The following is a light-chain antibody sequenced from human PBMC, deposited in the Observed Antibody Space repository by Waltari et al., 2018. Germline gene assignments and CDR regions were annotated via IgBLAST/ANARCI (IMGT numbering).Light chain of an antibody. V-gene: IGLV2-14*03. CDR3: SAYTSRGTLK. J-gene: IGLJ2*01. Sequence: QSALTQPASVSGSPGQSITISCTGTSDDIGAHSYVHWYHQRPGKVPKLLIYALTERPSGVSNRCSGSKSGSTASLTVSGLQAEDEGLFYCSAYTSRGTLKFGGGTRVTVL. CDR1: SDDIGAHSY. CDR2: ALT.